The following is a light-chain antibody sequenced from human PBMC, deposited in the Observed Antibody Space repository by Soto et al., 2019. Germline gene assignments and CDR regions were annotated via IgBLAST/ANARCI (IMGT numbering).Light chain of an antibody. V-gene: IGLV1-40*01. CDR3: QSYDSSLSGAV. J-gene: IGLJ7*01. CDR2: NNN. Sequence: QSVLTQPPSVSGAPGQRVTISCTGSSSNIGAGYDVHWYQRLPGTAPKVLIYNNNNRPSGVPDRFSGSKSGTSASLAITGLQAEDEADYYCQSYDSSLSGAVFGGGTQLTVL. CDR1: SSNIGAGYD.